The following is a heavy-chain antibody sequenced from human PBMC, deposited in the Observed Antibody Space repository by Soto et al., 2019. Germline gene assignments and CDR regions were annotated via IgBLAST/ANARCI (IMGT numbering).Heavy chain of an antibody. CDR3: ARGKHCTNGVCYTPYYYYYGMDV. CDR2: INHSGST. D-gene: IGHD2-8*01. J-gene: IGHJ6*02. V-gene: IGHV4-34*01. CDR1: GGSFSGHY. Sequence: SETLSLTCAVYGGSFSGHYWSWIRQPPGKGLEWIGEINHSGSTNYNPSLKSRVTISVDTSKNQFSLKLSSVTAADTAVYYCARGKHCTNGVCYTPYYYYYGMDVWGQGTTVTVSS.